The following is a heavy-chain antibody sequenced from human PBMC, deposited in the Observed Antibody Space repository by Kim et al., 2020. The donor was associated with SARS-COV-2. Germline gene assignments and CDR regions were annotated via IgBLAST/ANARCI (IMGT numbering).Heavy chain of an antibody. CDR3: AGTELSPENPFDY. Sequence: SETLSLTCTVSGGSISSYYWSWIRQPPGKGLEWIGYIYYSGSTNYNPSLKSRVTISVDTSKNQFSLKLSSVTAADTAVYYCAGTELSPENPFDYWGQGTLVTVSS. CDR2: IYYSGST. D-gene: IGHD3-16*02. V-gene: IGHV4-59*01. J-gene: IGHJ4*02. CDR1: GGSISSYY.